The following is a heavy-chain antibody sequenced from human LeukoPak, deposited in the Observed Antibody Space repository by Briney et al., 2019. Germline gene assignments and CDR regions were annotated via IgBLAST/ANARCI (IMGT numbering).Heavy chain of an antibody. CDR3: ARDGGGWLDP. J-gene: IGHJ5*02. CDR1: GYTAIDYY. D-gene: IGHD3-16*01. Sequence: ASVKVSCKASGYTAIDYYMHWVRQAPGQGLEWMGMINPTSGSTDYAQTFQGRVTMTMDTPTSVFYMEMNGLTSDDTAVYYCARDGGGWLDPWGQGTLVTVSS. V-gene: IGHV1-46*01. CDR2: INPTSGST.